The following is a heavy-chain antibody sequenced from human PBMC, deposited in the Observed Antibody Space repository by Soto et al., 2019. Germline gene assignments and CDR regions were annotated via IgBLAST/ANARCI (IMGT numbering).Heavy chain of an antibody. CDR1: GFTFRTYV. CDR3: AKKDSSDSSNFFHY. V-gene: IGHV3-23*01. J-gene: IGHJ4*02. D-gene: IGHD6-6*01. CDR2: FSDNTGNT. Sequence: SLRLSCAVSGFTFRTYVMSWVRQAPGKGLEWVSSFSDNTGNTYYADSVKGRFTISRDNSKSTLYLQMNSLRAEDSAVYYCAKKDSSDSSNFFHYWGQGTLVTSPQ.